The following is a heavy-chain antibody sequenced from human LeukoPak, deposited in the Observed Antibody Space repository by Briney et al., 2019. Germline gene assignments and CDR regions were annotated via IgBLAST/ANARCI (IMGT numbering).Heavy chain of an antibody. V-gene: IGHV1-8*02. CDR1: GGTFSSYA. CDR2: MNPNSGNT. D-gene: IGHD6-19*01. CDR3: ARDRGAVAVTGGGY. Sequence: ASVKVSCKASGGTFSSYAISWVRQTTGQGLEWMGWMNPNSGNTGYAQKFQGRVTMTRNTSISTAYMELSSLRSEDTAVYYCARDRGAVAVTGGGYWGQGTLVTVSS. J-gene: IGHJ4*02.